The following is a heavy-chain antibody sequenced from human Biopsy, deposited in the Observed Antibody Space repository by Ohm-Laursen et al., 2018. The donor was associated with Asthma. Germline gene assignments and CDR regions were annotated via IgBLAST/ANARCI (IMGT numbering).Heavy chain of an antibody. V-gene: IGHV1-69*13. J-gene: IGHJ4*02. CDR1: GGTFNTYV. D-gene: IGHD2-2*01. CDR3: ARKAGSCISRTCYSLDF. Sequence: SVKVSCKSLGGTFNTYVIGWVRQAPGQGLEWMGEINSVFGTTTYPQKFQDRVTITADDSTSTVCMELSSLRSEDTAVYYCARKAGSCISRTCYSLDFWGQGTLVTVSS. CDR2: INSVFGTT.